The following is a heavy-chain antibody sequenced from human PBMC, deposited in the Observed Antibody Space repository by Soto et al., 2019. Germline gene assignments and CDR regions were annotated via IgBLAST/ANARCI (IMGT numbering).Heavy chain of an antibody. Sequence: GGSLRLSCAASGFTFDDYTMHWVRQAPGKGLEWVSLISWDGGSTYYADSVKGRFTISRDNSKNSLYLQMNSLRTEDTALYYCAKDSYSSGWYYLDYWGQGTLVTVSS. D-gene: IGHD6-19*01. CDR2: ISWDGGST. V-gene: IGHV3-43*01. J-gene: IGHJ4*02. CDR3: AKDSYSSGWYYLDY. CDR1: GFTFDDYT.